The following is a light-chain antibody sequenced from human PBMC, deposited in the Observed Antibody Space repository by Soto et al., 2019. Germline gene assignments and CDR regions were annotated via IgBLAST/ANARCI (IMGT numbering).Light chain of an antibody. V-gene: IGKV3D-15*01. CDR1: QNVNIN. CDR3: QQDKDWPSLT. Sequence: EIVMTQSPVTLSVSPGERVTLSCRASQNVNINLAWYQQRPGQAPRVLIYGASNRASGIPDRFSGSGSGTDFTLTISSLEHDDFALYYCQQDKDWPSLTFGGGTRVEIK. J-gene: IGKJ4*01. CDR2: GAS.